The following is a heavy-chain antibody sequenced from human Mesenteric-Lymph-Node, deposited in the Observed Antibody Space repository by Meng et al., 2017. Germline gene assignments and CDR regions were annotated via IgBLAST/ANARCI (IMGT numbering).Heavy chain of an antibody. Sequence: ASVKVSCKASGYTFTGYYMHWVRQAPGQGLEWMGWINPNSGGTNYAQKFQGRVTMTRDTSISTAYMELSSLRSEDTAVYYCASMTAVTTSPFDYWGQGTLVTVSS. J-gene: IGHJ4*02. CDR1: GYTFTGYY. D-gene: IGHD4-17*01. V-gene: IGHV1-2*02. CDR3: ASMTAVTTSPFDY. CDR2: INPNSGGT.